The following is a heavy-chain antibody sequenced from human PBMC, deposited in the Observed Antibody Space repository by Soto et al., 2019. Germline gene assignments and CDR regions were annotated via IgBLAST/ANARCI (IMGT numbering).Heavy chain of an antibody. CDR1: GFTFSSYW. D-gene: IGHD6-6*01. CDR3: ARCIAARLFDY. J-gene: IGHJ4*02. V-gene: IGHV3-7*03. Sequence: GESLKISCAASGFTFSSYWMSWVRQAPGKGLEWVANIKQDGSEKYYVDSVKGRFTISRDNAKNSLYLQMNSLRAEDTAVYYCARCIAARLFDYWGQGTLVTVPQ. CDR2: IKQDGSEK.